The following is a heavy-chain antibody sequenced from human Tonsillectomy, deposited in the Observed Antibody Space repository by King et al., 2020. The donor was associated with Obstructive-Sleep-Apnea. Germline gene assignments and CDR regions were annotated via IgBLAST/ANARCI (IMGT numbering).Heavy chain of an antibody. CDR1: GFTFSTYV. Sequence: QLVQSGGGVVQPGRSLRLSCAAPGFTFSTYVMHWVRQAPGKGLEGVAVISYDGSNKYYADSVKGRFTISRDNSKNTLYLRLNSLRGEDTAVYYCARNYDFWSGYYQLPCYWGQGTLVTVSS. D-gene: IGHD3-3*01. CDR3: ARNYDFWSGYYQLPCY. CDR2: ISYDGSNK. V-gene: IGHV3-30*04. J-gene: IGHJ4*02.